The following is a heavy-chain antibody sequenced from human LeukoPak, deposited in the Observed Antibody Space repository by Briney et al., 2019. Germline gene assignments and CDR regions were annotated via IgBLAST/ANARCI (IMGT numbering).Heavy chain of an antibody. CDR1: GGSFSGYY. D-gene: IGHD6-13*01. CDR2: INHSGST. CDR3: ARSSRIAAAGFFFDY. J-gene: IGHJ4*02. Sequence: SETLSLTCAVNGGSFSGYYWSWIRQPPGKGLEWIGEINHSGSTNYNPSLKSRVTISVDTSKNQFSLKLSSVTAADTAVYYCARSSRIAAAGFFFDYWGQGTLVTVSS. V-gene: IGHV4-34*01.